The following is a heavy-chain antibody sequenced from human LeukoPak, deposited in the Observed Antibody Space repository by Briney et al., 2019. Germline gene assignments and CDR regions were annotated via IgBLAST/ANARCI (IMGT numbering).Heavy chain of an antibody. CDR1: GFTFRSYS. V-gene: IGHV3-21*01. CDR3: AREWTSTVVFDY. J-gene: IGHJ4*02. Sequence: GGSLRLFCAACGFTFRSYSMNLVRQAPGKGLEWVSSISSSSSYIHYADSVKGRFTISRDNAKNSLYLQMNSLRAEDTAVYYCAREWTSTVVFDYWGQGTLVTVSS. CDR2: ISSSSSYI. D-gene: IGHD4-23*01.